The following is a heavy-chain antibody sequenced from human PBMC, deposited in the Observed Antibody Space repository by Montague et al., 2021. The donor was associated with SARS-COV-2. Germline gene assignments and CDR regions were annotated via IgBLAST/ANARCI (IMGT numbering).Heavy chain of an antibody. CDR2: IYHTGST. D-gene: IGHD2-21*01. J-gene: IGHJ5*02. CDR1: GGSINGYY. Sequence: SETLSLTCIVSGGSINGYYWSWIRQSPGKGLEWIGSIYHTGSTVYNPSLRSRVTILIETSKNQFSLKMTSVTTADRAVYFCARDLSRAFCEGSSCYSENWFDPWGKGTLVPVSS. CDR3: ARDLSRAFCEGSSCYSENWFDP. V-gene: IGHV4-59*01.